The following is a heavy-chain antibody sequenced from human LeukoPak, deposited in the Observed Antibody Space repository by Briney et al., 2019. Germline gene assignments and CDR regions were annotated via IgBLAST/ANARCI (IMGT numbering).Heavy chain of an antibody. CDR3: ARDIGIAARTTRFDY. Sequence: SVKVSCKASGGTFSSYTISWVRQAPGQGLEWMGRIIPILGIANYAQKFQGRVTITADKYTSTAYMELSSLRSEDTAVYYCARDIGIAARTTRFDYWGQGTLVTVSS. J-gene: IGHJ4*02. V-gene: IGHV1-69*04. D-gene: IGHD6-6*01. CDR2: IIPILGIA. CDR1: GGTFSSYT.